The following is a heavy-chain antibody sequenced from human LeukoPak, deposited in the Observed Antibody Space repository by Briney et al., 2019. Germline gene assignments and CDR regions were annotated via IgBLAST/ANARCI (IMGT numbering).Heavy chain of an antibody. V-gene: IGHV1-18*01. CDR2: ISAYNGNT. J-gene: IGHJ3*02. Sequence: ASVKVSCKASGYTFTSYGISWVRQAHGQGLEWMGWISAYNGNTNYAQKLQGRVTMTTDTSTSTAYMELRSLRSDDTAVYYCARDPKLEMATIRGLDAFDIWGQGTMVTVSS. D-gene: IGHD5-24*01. CDR1: GYTFTSYG. CDR3: ARDPKLEMATIRGLDAFDI.